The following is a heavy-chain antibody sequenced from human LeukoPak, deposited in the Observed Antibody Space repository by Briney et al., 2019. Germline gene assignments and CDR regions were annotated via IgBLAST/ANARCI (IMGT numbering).Heavy chain of an antibody. Sequence: PGGSLRLSCAASGFTFTSYSMSWVRQAPGKGLEWVSGTSDRGDYTYYADSVKGRFTISRDNSKNTLYLQMNSLRAEDTALYFCAKKAQYNGSYPLDYWGQGTLVTVSS. V-gene: IGHV3-23*01. CDR3: AKKAQYNGSYPLDY. CDR1: GFTFTSYS. D-gene: IGHD1-26*01. J-gene: IGHJ4*02. CDR2: TSDRGDYT.